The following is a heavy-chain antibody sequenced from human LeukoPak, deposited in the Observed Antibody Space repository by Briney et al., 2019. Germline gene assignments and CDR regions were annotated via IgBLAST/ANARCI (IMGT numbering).Heavy chain of an antibody. CDR3: ATVVAAAGPIDY. CDR1: GGSISSNNW. J-gene: IGHJ4*02. CDR2: IFHSGST. Sequence: SGTLSLTCAVSGGSISSNNWWSWVRQPPGKGLEWIGEIFHSGSTNYNPSLKSRVTISVDTSKNQFSLKLSSVTAADTAVYYCATVVAAAGPIDYWGQGTLVTVSS. V-gene: IGHV4-4*02. D-gene: IGHD6-13*01.